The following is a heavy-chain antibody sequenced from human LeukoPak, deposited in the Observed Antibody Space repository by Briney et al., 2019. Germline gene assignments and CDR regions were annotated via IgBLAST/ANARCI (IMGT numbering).Heavy chain of an antibody. CDR1: GYTFTDFY. V-gene: IGHV1-2*02. Sequence: ASVKVSCKASGYTFTDFYMHWVRQAPGQGLEWMGWLNPNSGGTNYAQKFQGRVTMTRDTSISTAYMELSRLRSDDTAVYYCARGSLNYYDSSGYYGYWGQGTLVTVSS. J-gene: IGHJ4*02. CDR2: LNPNSGGT. D-gene: IGHD3-22*01. CDR3: ARGSLNYYDSSGYYGY.